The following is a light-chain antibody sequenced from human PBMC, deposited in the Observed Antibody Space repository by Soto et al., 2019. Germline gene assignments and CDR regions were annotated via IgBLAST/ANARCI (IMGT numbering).Light chain of an antibody. V-gene: IGKV2-30*02. J-gene: IGKJ4*01. CDR1: QSLVHSDGNTY. CDR3: MQGTHWPPVT. CDR2: KVS. Sequence: DIVMTQSPLSLPVTLGQPASISCRSSQSLVHSDGNTYLDWFLQRPGQSPRRLIYKVSNRDSGVPVGFSGSGSGTDFTLKISRVEAEDLGIYYCMQGTHWPPVTFGGGTKVEVK.